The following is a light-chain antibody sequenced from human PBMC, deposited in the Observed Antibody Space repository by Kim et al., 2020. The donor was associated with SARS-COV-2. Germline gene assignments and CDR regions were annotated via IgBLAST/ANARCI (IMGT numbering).Light chain of an antibody. CDR3: QVWDRSSDHVV. CDR2: YNT. J-gene: IGLJ2*01. Sequence: SYELTQPPSVSVAPGETARITCGVNDIGSKSVHWYQERLGQAPLMVIYYNTDRPSGIPERVSGSYSGNTATLTISRVEAGDEADYYCQVWDRSSDHVVFGGGTQLTVL. CDR1: DIGSKS. V-gene: IGLV3-21*04.